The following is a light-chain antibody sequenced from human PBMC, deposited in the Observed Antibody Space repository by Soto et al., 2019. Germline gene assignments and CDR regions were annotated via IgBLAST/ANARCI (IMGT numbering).Light chain of an antibody. Sequence: EIVLTQSPATLSLSPGERATLSCRASPSVTNFLAWYQQKPGQAPRLLIYGASTRATGIPARFSGSGSGTEFTLTISSLQSEDFAVYYCQQYNNWPPTVGQGTKVDIK. CDR3: QQYNNWPPT. V-gene: IGKV3-15*01. J-gene: IGKJ1*01. CDR1: PSVTNF. CDR2: GAS.